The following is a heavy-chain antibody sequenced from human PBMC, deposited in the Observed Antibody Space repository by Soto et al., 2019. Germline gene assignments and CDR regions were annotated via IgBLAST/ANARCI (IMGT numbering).Heavy chain of an antibody. CDR1: GFTFSSYA. J-gene: IGHJ5*02. D-gene: IGHD6-13*01. CDR2: ISGSGGST. CDR3: ARTQAAAGNNWFDP. V-gene: IGHV3-23*01. Sequence: GGSLRLSCAASGFTFSSYAMSWVRQAPGKGLEWVSAISGSGGSTYYADSVKGRFTISRDNSKNTLYLQMNSLRAEDTAVYYCARTQAAAGNNWFDPWGQGTLVTVSS.